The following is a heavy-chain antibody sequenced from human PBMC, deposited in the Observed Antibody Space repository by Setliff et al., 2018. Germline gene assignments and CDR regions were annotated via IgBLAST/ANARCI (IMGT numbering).Heavy chain of an antibody. CDR3: ARDGFPPGRDFDA. CDR1: GDSIRNYGFY. CDR2: VCYSGVT. D-gene: IGHD3-10*01. V-gene: IGHV4-39*07. Sequence: SETLSLTCTVSGDSIRNYGFYWGWIRQPPGKPLEWIGSVCYSGVTYESPSLRGRLTISVDTSRNQFSLKLTSVTAADTAVYYCARDGFPPGRDFDAWGQGMLVTVS. J-gene: IGHJ4*02.